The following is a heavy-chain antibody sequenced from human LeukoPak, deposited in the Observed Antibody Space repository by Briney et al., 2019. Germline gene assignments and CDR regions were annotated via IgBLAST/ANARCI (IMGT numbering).Heavy chain of an antibody. CDR1: QFTFSSYW. CDR2: IKQDGSET. J-gene: IGHJ4*02. Sequence: GGSLRLSGDASQFTFSSYWMSWVAQGPGKGLEGVASIKQDGSETYYVDSVKGRFTISRDNAKNSLFLQMNSQRVEDSAVYYCARGAAVAGLDYWGQGTQATVSS. D-gene: IGHD6-19*01. V-gene: IGHV3-7*01. CDR3: ARGAAVAGLDY.